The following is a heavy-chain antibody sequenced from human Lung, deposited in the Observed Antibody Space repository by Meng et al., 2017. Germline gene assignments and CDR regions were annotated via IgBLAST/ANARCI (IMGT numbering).Heavy chain of an antibody. V-gene: IGHV1-2*06. CDR3: ARDEDISAAGKLFGDY. CDR1: GYNFPDYY. Sequence: QGQLGHAGAEVKKPGAPVKVPYKPSGYNFPDYYIHWVRRAPGQGLEWMGRINPKSGDTHYAQKFQARVTMTGDTSISTAYMELSGLRSDDTAMYYCARDEDISAAGKLFGDYWGQGTLVTVSS. CDR2: INPKSGDT. D-gene: IGHD6-25*01. J-gene: IGHJ4*02.